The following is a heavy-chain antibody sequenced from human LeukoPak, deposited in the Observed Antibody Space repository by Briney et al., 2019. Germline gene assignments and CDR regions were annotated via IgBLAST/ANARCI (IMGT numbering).Heavy chain of an antibody. CDR3: ARVVHDFWSGYPYYFDY. Sequence: SETLSLTCTVSGGSISSYYWRWIRQPAGKGLEWIGRIYTSGSTNYNPSLKSRVTMSVDTSKNQFSLKLSSVTAADAAVYYCARVVHDFWSGYPYYFDYWGQGTLVTVSS. CDR1: GGSISSYY. V-gene: IGHV4-4*07. J-gene: IGHJ4*02. CDR2: IYTSGST. D-gene: IGHD3-3*01.